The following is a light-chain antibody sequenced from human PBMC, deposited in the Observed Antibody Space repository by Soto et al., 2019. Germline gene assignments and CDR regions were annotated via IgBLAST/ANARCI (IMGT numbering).Light chain of an antibody. Sequence: TVMTQSPATLSVSPGERATLSCRASQTVSSNLAWYQQKPGQAPRLLIYGASTRSTDIPGRFSGSGSGTEFTLTISTLQAEDFPVYFCQEYNNWPLWTFGQGTKVEI. CDR2: GAS. CDR1: QTVSSN. J-gene: IGKJ1*01. V-gene: IGKV3-15*01. CDR3: QEYNNWPLWT.